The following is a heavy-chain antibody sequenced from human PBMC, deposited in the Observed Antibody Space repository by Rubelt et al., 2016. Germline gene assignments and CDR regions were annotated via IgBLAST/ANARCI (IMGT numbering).Heavy chain of an antibody. Sequence: QVQLVQSGAEVKKPGASVKVSCKASGYTFTRNGVSWVRQAPGQGLEWLGWISTNSGDTNDGQNLQGRVTLTTETSTSTVYMEMRSLTSDDTAVYYCARERDYMLDYWGQGTLITVSS. J-gene: IGHJ4*02. D-gene: IGHD4-11*01. V-gene: IGHV1-18*01. CDR1: GYTFTRNG. CDR3: ARERDYMLDY. CDR2: ISTNSGDT.